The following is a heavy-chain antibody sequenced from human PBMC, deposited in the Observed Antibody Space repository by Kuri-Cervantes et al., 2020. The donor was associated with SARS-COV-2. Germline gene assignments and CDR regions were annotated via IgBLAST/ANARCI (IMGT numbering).Heavy chain of an antibody. D-gene: IGHD4-17*01. J-gene: IGHJ5*02. Sequence: GSLRLSCTVSGGSISSYYWSWIRQPPGKGLEWIGRIYTSGSTNYNPSPKSRVTISVDTSKNQFSLKLSSVTAADTAVYYCARELGLTTVNWFDPWGQGTLVTVSS. CDR3: ARELGLTTVNWFDP. CDR1: GGSISSYY. CDR2: IYTSGST. V-gene: IGHV4-4*08.